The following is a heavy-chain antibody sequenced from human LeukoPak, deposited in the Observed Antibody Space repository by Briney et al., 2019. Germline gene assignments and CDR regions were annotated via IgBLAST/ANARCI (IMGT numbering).Heavy chain of an antibody. V-gene: IGHV5-51*01. D-gene: IGHD2-2*01. Sequence: GESLKISCKGSGYSFTSYWIGWVRQMPGKGLEWMGIIYPGDSDTRYSPSFQGQVTISADKSISTAYLQWSSLKASDTAMYYCASAYCSSTSCYEYGSAFDIWGQGTMVTVSS. J-gene: IGHJ3*02. CDR3: ASAYCSSTSCYEYGSAFDI. CDR1: GYSFTSYW. CDR2: IYPGDSDT.